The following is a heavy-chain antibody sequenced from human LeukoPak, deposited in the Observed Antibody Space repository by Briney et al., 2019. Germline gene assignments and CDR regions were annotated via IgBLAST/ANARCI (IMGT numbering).Heavy chain of an antibody. V-gene: IGHV3-30-3*01. D-gene: IGHD6-19*01. Sequence: GGSLRLSWAASGFTFSTYAMHWVRQAPGKGLEWVAATSYDGSNKYNADSVKGRFTISRDNSNSTLYLQMNSLRTEDTAVYYCARVVSSGWSLPLDYWGQGTLVTVSS. CDR2: TSYDGSNK. CDR1: GFTFSTYA. J-gene: IGHJ4*02. CDR3: ARVVSSGWSLPLDY.